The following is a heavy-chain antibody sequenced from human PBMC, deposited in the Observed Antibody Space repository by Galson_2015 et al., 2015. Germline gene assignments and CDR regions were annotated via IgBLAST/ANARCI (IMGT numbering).Heavy chain of an antibody. V-gene: IGHV3-7*01. J-gene: IGHJ5*02. CDR1: GFTFNGYW. Sequence: SLRLSCAASGFTFNGYWMSWVRQAPGKGPQWVANLNQDGRETHYVDSVKGRFTISRGNAKNSLYLQMNSLRVEDTAVYYCARDNAGSGWYHWGQGTQVTVSS. CDR3: ARDNAGSGWYH. CDR2: LNQDGRET. D-gene: IGHD6-19*01.